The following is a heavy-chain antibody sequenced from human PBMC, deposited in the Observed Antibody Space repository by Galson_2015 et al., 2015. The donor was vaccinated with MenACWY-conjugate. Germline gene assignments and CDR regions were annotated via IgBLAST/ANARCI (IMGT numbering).Heavy chain of an antibody. V-gene: IGHV4-34*01. CDR1: GGSLSGYL. J-gene: IGHJ2*01. CDR2: INHNGRT. CDR3: VKGGTTMAYWYFDL. D-gene: IGHD1-1*01. Sequence: SETLSLTCAVSGGSLSGYLWSWIRQSPGKGLEWIGEINHNGRTNYNPSLKSRVTISVDTSKNQFYLRLTSVTAADTAVYYCVKGGTTMAYWYFDLWGRGTLVTVSS.